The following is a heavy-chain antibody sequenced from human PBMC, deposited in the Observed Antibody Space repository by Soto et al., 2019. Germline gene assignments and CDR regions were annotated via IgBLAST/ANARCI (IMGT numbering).Heavy chain of an antibody. V-gene: IGHV1-3*01. CDR3: ARGLRPLPRVFDP. J-gene: IGHJ5*02. Sequence: GASVKVSCKASGYTFTSYAMHWVRQAPGQRLEWMGWINAGNGNTKYSRKFQGRVTITRDTSASTAYMELSSLRSEDTAVYYCARGLRPLPRVFDPWGQGTLVTVSS. CDR2: INAGNGNT. CDR1: GYTFTSYA. D-gene: IGHD3-16*01.